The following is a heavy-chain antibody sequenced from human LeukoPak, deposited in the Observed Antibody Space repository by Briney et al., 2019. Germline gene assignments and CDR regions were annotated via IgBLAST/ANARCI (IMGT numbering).Heavy chain of an antibody. CDR2: MYSSGST. CDR3: ARQIAVPGKAGFDY. Sequence: SETLSLTCTVSGGSISSYYWSWIRQPAGKGLEWIGRMYSSGSTNYNPSLKSRVTMSVDTSKNQFTLKLSSVTAADTAVYYCARQIAVPGKAGFDYWGQGTLVTVSS. D-gene: IGHD6-19*01. J-gene: IGHJ4*02. V-gene: IGHV4-4*07. CDR1: GGSISSYY.